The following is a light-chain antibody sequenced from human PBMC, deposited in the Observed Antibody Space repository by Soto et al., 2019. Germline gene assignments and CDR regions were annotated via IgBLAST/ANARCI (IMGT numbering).Light chain of an antibody. CDR2: EGS. V-gene: IGLV2-23*01. CDR1: SSDVGSYNL. CDR3: CSYAGSSTLV. Sequence: QSALTQPASVSGSPGQSITISCTGTSSDVGSYNLVSWSQQHPGKAPKLMIYEGSKWPSGVSNRFSGSKSGNTASLTISGLQAEDEADYYCCSYAGSSTLVFGGGTKLTVL. J-gene: IGLJ2*01.